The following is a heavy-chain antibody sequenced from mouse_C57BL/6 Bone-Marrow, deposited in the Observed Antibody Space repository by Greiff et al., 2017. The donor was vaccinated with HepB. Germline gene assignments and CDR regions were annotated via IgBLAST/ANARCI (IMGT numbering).Heavy chain of an antibody. CDR1: GYTFTSYW. J-gene: IGHJ3*01. CDR2: IHPNSGST. Sequence: QVQLQQPGAELVKPGASVKLSCKASGYTFTSYWMLWVKQRPGQGLEWIGMIHPNSGSTNYNEKFKSKATLTVDKSSSTAYMQLSSLTSEDSAVYCCARHYDYRFAYWGQGTLVTVSA. CDR3: ARHYDYRFAY. D-gene: IGHD2-4*01. V-gene: IGHV1-64*01.